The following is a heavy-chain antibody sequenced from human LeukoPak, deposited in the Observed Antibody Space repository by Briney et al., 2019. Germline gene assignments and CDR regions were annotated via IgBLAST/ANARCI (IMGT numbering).Heavy chain of an antibody. J-gene: IGHJ4*01. CDR2: IYHSGST. Sequence: GSLRLSCAASGFTFSSYGMSWVRQPPGKGLEWIGEIYHSGSTNHNPSLKSRVTISVDKSKDQFSLKLSSVTAADTAVYYCARSGDYGDSVLHWGQGTLVTVSS. V-gene: IGHV4-4*02. D-gene: IGHD4-17*01. CDR3: ARSGDYGDSVLH. CDR1: GFTFSSYG.